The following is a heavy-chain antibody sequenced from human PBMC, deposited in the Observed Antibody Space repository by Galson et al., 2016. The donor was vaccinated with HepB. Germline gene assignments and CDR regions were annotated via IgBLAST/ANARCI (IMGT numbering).Heavy chain of an antibody. CDR1: GASISGYY. CDR2: IYSAETN. D-gene: IGHD6-25*01. J-gene: IGHJ4*02. V-gene: IGHV4-59*01. Sequence: SETLSLTCNVSGASISGYYWSWIRQPPGKGLEWIGHIYSAETNNYNPSLRSRVTISGDTSKNQFSLMVNSLTAADTAVYFCARDSAAKLDYWGQGILVTVSS. CDR3: ARDSAAKLDY.